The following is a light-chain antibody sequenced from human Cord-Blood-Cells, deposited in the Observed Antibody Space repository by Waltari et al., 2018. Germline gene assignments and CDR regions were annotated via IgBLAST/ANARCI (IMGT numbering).Light chain of an antibody. J-gene: IGLJ3*02. Sequence: QSVLTQPPSVSGAPGQRVTISCTGSSSNIGAGYDVHSYQQLPGTAPKLLIYGNSNRPSGVPYRFSGSKSGTSASLAITGLQAEDEADYYCQSYDSSLSGWVFGGGTKLTVL. CDR2: GNS. CDR3: QSYDSSLSGWV. V-gene: IGLV1-40*01. CDR1: SSNIGAGYD.